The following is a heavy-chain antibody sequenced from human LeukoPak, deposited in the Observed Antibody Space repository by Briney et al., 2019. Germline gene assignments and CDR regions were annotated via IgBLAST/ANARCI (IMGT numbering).Heavy chain of an antibody. Sequence: SVKVSCKASGGTFSRHEISWVRQAPGQGLEWMGGIIPIHRTANYAQNFKGRVTITADESTSTVYMELRSLKSDDTAVYYCARDFASDDAFDIWGQGILVTFSS. CDR3: ARDFASDDAFDI. CDR2: IIPIHRTA. V-gene: IGHV1-69*13. CDR1: GGTFSRHE. J-gene: IGHJ3*02.